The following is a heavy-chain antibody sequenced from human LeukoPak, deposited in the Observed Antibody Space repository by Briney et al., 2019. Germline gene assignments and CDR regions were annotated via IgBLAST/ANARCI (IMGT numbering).Heavy chain of an antibody. CDR3: ATYAGSYSKYFQH. D-gene: IGHD3-10*01. CDR2: IYYGDSDT. J-gene: IGHJ1*01. CDR1: ESSFTNYW. Sequence: GESPKISFKGSESSFTNYWIGWVRPMPGKGLEWMGIIYYGDSDTRYSPSFQGQVTISADKSISTAYLQWSSLKASDTAMYFCATYAGSYSKYFQHWGQGTLVT. V-gene: IGHV5-51*01.